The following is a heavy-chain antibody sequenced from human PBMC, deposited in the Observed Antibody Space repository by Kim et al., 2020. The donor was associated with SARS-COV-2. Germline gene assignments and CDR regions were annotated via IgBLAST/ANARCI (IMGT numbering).Heavy chain of an antibody. Sequence: SVKVSCKASGGTFSSYAISWVRQAPGQGLEWMGGIIPIFGTANYAQKFQGRVTITADESTSTAYMELSSLRSEDTAVYYCAAGYCSSTSCSFKEAAYYYYYGMDVWGQGTTVTVSS. CDR1: GGTFSSYA. D-gene: IGHD2-2*01. CDR2: IIPIFGTA. J-gene: IGHJ6*02. CDR3: AAGYCSSTSCSFKEAAYYYYYGMDV. V-gene: IGHV1-69*13.